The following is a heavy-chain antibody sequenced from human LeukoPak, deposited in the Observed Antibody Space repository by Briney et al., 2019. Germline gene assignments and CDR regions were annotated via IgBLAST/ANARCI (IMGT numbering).Heavy chain of an antibody. V-gene: IGHV3-21*01. CDR1: GFSFSVYS. CDR2: ISSSSNFI. J-gene: IGHJ4*02. Sequence: GGSRRLSCAASGFSFSVYSMKWVRQAPGKGLEWVSSISSSSNFIHYADSVKGRITISRDNSKNTLYLQMNSLRAEDTAVYYCARGPSGYHNTGGQGTLVTVSS. CDR3: ARGPSGYHNT. D-gene: IGHD5-12*01.